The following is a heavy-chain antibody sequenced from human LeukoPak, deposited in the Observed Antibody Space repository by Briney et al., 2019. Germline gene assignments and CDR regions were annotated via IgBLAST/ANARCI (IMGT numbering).Heavy chain of an antibody. CDR2: TYYRSKWYN. Sequence: SQTLSLTCAISGDSVSSNSAAWNWIRQSPSRGLEWLGRTYYRSKWYNDYAVSVKSRITINPDTSKNQFSLQLNSVTPEDTAVYYCARDRGLTTFGRYCSGGSCQGIWFDPWGQGTLVTVPS. CDR3: ARDRGLTTFGRYCSGGSCQGIWFDP. J-gene: IGHJ5*02. D-gene: IGHD2-15*01. V-gene: IGHV6-1*01. CDR1: GDSVSSNSAA.